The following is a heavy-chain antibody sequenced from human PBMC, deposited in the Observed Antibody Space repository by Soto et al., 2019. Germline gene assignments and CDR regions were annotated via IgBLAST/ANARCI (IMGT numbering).Heavy chain of an antibody. CDR1: GGSISSYY. D-gene: IGHD1-1*01. V-gene: IGHV4-59*01. Sequence: SETLSLTCTVSGGSISSYYWSWIRQPPGKGLEWIGYIYYSGSTNYNPSLKSRVTISVDTSKNQFSLKLSSVTAADTAVYYCARGNWNDVDYWGQGTLVTVSS. J-gene: IGHJ4*02. CDR2: IYYSGST. CDR3: ARGNWNDVDY.